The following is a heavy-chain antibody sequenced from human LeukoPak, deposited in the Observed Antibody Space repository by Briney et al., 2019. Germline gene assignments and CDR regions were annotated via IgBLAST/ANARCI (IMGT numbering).Heavy chain of an antibody. Sequence: ASVKVSCKASGCTFTSYGISWVRQAPGQRLEWMGWINAGNGDTKYSQKFQGRVTITRDTSASTGYMELSSLRSEDTAVYHCGRDVRGMTTAYFDSWGQGTLVTVSS. V-gene: IGHV1-3*01. J-gene: IGHJ4*02. D-gene: IGHD4-11*01. CDR3: GRDVRGMTTAYFDS. CDR2: INAGNGDT. CDR1: GCTFTSYG.